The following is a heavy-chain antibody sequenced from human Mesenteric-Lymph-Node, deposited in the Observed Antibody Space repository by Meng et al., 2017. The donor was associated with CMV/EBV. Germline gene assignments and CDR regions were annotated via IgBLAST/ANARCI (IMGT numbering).Heavy chain of an antibody. CDR1: GGSISSSSYY. Sequence: SETLSLTCTVSGGSISSSSYYWGWIRQPPGKGLEWIGSIYYSGSTYYNPSLKSRVTISVDTSKNQFSLKLSSVTAADTAVYYCARGDPYYSYAMDVWGQGTTVTVSS. CDR3: ARGDPYYSYAMDV. CDR2: IYYSGST. J-gene: IGHJ6*02. V-gene: IGHV4-39*07.